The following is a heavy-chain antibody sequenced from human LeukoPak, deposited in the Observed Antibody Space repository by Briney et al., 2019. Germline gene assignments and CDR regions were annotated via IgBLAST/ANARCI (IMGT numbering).Heavy chain of an antibody. J-gene: IGHJ4*02. Sequence: KPGGSLRLSCAASGFTFSNAWMSWVRQAPGKGLEWVGRIKSKTDGGTTDYAAPVKGRFTISRDDSKNTLYLQMNSLKTEDTAVYYRTTDPNLTLLLWFGESRPLDDYWGQGTLVTVSS. CDR2: IKSKTDGGTT. CDR1: GFTFSNAW. D-gene: IGHD3-10*01. V-gene: IGHV3-15*01. CDR3: TTDPNLTLLLWFGESRPLDDY.